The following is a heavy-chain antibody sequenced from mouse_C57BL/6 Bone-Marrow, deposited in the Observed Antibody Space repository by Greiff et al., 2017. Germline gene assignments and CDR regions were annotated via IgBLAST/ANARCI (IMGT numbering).Heavy chain of an antibody. CDR1: GFTFSSYA. Sequence: EVKLMESGEGLVKPGGSLKLSCAASGFTFSSYAMSWVRQTPEKRLEWVAYISSGGDYIYYADTVKGRFTISRDNARNTLYRQMSSLKSEDTAMYYCTRDSAVVPYFDYWGQGTTLTVSS. CDR3: TRDSAVVPYFDY. V-gene: IGHV5-9-1*02. J-gene: IGHJ2*01. CDR2: ISSGGDYI. D-gene: IGHD1-1*01.